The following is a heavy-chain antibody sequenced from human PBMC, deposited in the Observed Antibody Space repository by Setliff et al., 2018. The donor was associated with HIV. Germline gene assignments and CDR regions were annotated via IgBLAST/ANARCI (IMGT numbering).Heavy chain of an antibody. Sequence: ASVKVSCKASGYTFTSYPMHWVRQAPGQGLEWMGVINTSGGSAGYAEKFRGRVTMTRDTSTSTVYMDLRNLRSEDTAVYYCARVQMAYAAFDVWGQGTMVTVSS. J-gene: IGHJ3*01. V-gene: IGHV1-46*01. CDR2: INTSGGSA. D-gene: IGHD4-17*01. CDR3: ARVQMAYAAFDV. CDR1: GYTFTSYP.